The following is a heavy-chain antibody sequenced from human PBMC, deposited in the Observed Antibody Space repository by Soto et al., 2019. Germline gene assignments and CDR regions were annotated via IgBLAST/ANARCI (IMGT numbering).Heavy chain of an antibody. CDR1: GFTVSSNY. CDR2: IYSGGST. CDR3: ARAFRTQDAFDI. J-gene: IGHJ3*02. V-gene: IGHV3-66*01. Sequence: GGSLRLSCAASGFTVSSNYMSWVRQAPGKGLEWVSVIYSGGSTYYADSVKGRFTISRDNSKNTLYLQMNSLRAEDTAVYYCARAFRTQDAFDIWGQGTMVTVSS.